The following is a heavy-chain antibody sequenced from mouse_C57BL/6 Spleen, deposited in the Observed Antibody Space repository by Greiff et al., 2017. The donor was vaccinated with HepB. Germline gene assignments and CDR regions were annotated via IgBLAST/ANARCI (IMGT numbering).Heavy chain of an antibody. CDR1: GFSLSTFGMG. CDR2: IWWDDDK. CDR3: ARNAVVERYYFDY. V-gene: IGHV8-8*01. D-gene: IGHD1-1*01. Sequence: QVQLKESGPGILQPSQTLSLTCSFSGFSLSTFGMGVGWIRQPSGKGLEWLAQIWWDDDKYYNPALKSRLTISKDTSTNQVFLKIANVDTSDTATYYCARNAVVERYYFDYWGQGTTLTVSS. J-gene: IGHJ2*01.